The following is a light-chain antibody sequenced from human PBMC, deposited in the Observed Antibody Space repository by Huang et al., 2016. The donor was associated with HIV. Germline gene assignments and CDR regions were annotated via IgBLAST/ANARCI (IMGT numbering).Light chain of an antibody. Sequence: EIVLTQFPGTLSLSPGERATLSCRASEGVSNSYLAWYQQKPGQAPRLLVYGASSRDTGIPDRFIGSGSGTDFTLTISSLEPEDFAVYYCQQYSSSFRTFGQGTKVEIK. V-gene: IGKV3-20*01. J-gene: IGKJ1*01. CDR1: EGVSNSY. CDR2: GAS. CDR3: QQYSSSFRT.